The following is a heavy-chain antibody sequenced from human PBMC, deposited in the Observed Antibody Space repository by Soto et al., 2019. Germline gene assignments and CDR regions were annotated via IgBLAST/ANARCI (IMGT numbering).Heavy chain of an antibody. D-gene: IGHD2-15*01. CDR1: GGTFSSYA. Sequence: ASVKVSCKAAGGTFSSYAISWVRQAPGQGLEWMGGIIPIFGTANYAQKFQGRVTITADESTSTAYMELSSLRSEDTAVYYCAGGFGGSSNWFDPWGQGTLVTVSS. J-gene: IGHJ5*02. CDR2: IIPIFGTA. CDR3: AGGFGGSSNWFDP. V-gene: IGHV1-69*13.